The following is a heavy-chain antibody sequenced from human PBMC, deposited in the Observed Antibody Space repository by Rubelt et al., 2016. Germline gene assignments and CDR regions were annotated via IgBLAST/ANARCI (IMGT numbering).Heavy chain of an antibody. Sequence: RLQLQESGPGLVKPSETLSLTCTVSGGSISSSSYYWGWIRQPPWKGLEWVASIYYSRSTYYNPSLKRRVTISVDTSKTRFPLRRGSVTAADTAVYYCSRCSGSDCPGFDLWGRGTLVTVSS. V-gene: IGHV4-39*06. D-gene: IGHD2-21*02. CDR3: SRCSGSDCPGFDL. CDR2: IYYSRST. J-gene: IGHJ2*01. CDR1: GGSISSSSYY.